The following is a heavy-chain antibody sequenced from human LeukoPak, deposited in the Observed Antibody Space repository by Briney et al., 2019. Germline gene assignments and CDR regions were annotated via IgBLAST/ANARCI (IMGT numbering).Heavy chain of an antibody. CDR2: IYYSGST. V-gene: IGHV4-59*01. CDR3: ARVYYDILTGSNPYYFDY. CDR1: GGSISSYY. D-gene: IGHD3-9*01. J-gene: IGHJ4*02. Sequence: SETLSLTCTVSGGSISSYYWSWIRQPPGKGLEWIGYIYYSGSTNYNPSLKSRVTISVDTSKNQFSLKLSSVTAADTAVYYCARVYYDILTGSNPYYFDYWGQGTLVTVSS.